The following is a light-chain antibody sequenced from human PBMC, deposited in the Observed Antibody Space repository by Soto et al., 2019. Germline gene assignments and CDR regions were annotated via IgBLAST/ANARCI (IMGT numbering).Light chain of an antibody. J-gene: IGKJ1*01. CDR3: QQADSFPRT. CDR1: RGISRR. V-gene: IGKV1-12*01. CDR2: AAS. Sequence: DIQMTQSPSSVSASVGDRVTITCRASRGISRRLAWYQQKPGRAPNLLIYAASSLQSGVPSRFSGSGSGTDFTLTISSLQPEDFATYFCQQADSFPRTFGQGTKVEIK.